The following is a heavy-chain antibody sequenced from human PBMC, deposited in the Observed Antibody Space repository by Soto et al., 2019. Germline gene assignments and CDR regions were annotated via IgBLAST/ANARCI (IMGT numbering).Heavy chain of an antibody. V-gene: IGHV4-4*07. Sequence: QVQLQEWGPGLVKPSETLSLTCTVSGGSITTYYWSWIRQPAGKGLEWIGRIYSGGSTNYNPSLRSRVTVSVDMSKNQFSLKLSSVTAADTAVYYCARGLGGFGEFSLDYWGQGTLVTVSS. D-gene: IGHD3-10*01. J-gene: IGHJ4*02. CDR2: IYSGGST. CDR1: GGSITTYY. CDR3: ARGLGGFGEFSLDY.